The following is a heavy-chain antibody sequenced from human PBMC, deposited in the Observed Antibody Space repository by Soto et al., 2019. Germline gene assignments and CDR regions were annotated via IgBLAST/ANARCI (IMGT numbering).Heavy chain of an antibody. Sequence: ASVKVSCKASGYTFTSYGISWVRQAPGQGLEWMGWISAYNGNTNYAQKLQGRVTMTTDTSTSTAYMELRSLRSDDTAVYYCARLGYSYGFAYYYYGMDVWGQGTTVTVSS. CDR2: ISAYNGNT. J-gene: IGHJ6*02. CDR3: ARLGYSYGFAYYYYGMDV. D-gene: IGHD5-18*01. V-gene: IGHV1-18*04. CDR1: GYTFTSYG.